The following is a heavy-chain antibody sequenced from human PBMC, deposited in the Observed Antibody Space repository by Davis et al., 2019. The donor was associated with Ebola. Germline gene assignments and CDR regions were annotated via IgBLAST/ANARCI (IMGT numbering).Heavy chain of an antibody. V-gene: IGHV4-59*01. CDR1: GGSINSYY. Sequence: PGGSLRLSCTVSGGSINSYYWSWIRQPPGKGLEWIGNIYYSGNTNYNPSLMSRVTISLDTSKNHFSLKLSSVTAADTAVYYCARIKKNWGSESGWFDPWGQGTLVIVSS. J-gene: IGHJ5*02. CDR3: ARIKKNWGSESGWFDP. D-gene: IGHD7-27*01. CDR2: IYYSGNT.